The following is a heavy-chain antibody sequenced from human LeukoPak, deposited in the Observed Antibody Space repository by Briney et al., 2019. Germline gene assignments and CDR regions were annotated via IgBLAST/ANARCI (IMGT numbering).Heavy chain of an antibody. J-gene: IGHJ4*02. CDR2: ISSNGGST. Sequence: GGYLRLSCAASGFTFSSYAMHWVRQAPGKGLEYVSAISSNGGSTYYANSVKGRFTISRDNSKNTLYLQMGSLRAEDMAVYYCARDSSGWPYYFDYWGQGTLVTVSS. CDR1: GFTFSSYA. V-gene: IGHV3-64*01. CDR3: ARDSSGWPYYFDY. D-gene: IGHD6-19*01.